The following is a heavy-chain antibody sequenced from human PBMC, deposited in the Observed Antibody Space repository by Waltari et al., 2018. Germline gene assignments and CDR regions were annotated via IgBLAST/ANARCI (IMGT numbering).Heavy chain of an antibody. CDR3: ARESNRRFGGGYSDY. D-gene: IGHD3-10*01. Sequence: VQLQESGPGLVKPSETLSLTCAVSGYSISSGYYWGWIRQPPGKGLEWVANIKQDGSEKYYVDSVKGRFTISRDNAKNSLYLQMNSLRAEDTAVYYCARESNRRFGGGYSDYWGQGTLVTVSS. V-gene: IGHV3-7*01. CDR2: IKQDGSEK. J-gene: IGHJ4*02. CDR1: GYSISSGYY.